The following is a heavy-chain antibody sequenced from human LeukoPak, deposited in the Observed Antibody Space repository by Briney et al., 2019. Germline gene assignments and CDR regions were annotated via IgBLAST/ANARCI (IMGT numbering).Heavy chain of an antibody. CDR2: INNWDDKA. J-gene: IGHJ5*02. Sequence: PGGSLRLSCAASGFTFSNCAISWVRQAPGKGLEWLSAINNWDDKAYYADSVSGRFTVSRDSSKNTVYLQMNSLRAEDTAIYYCAKAHSVWPLNWFDPWGQGTLATVSS. V-gene: IGHV3-23*01. CDR1: GFTFSNCA. CDR3: AKAHSVWPLNWFDP. D-gene: IGHD6-19*01.